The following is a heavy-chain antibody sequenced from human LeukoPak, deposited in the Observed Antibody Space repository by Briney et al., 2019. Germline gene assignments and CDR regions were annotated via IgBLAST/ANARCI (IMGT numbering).Heavy chain of an antibody. V-gene: IGHV3-66*02. CDR3: ARDVGGYDTYYYYYYMDV. J-gene: IGHJ6*03. CDR1: GFTVSSNY. D-gene: IGHD5-12*01. CDR2: IYSGGST. Sequence: GGSLRLSCAASGFTVSSNYMSWVRQAPGKGLEWVSVIYSGGSTYYADSVKGRFTISRDNSKNTLYLQMNSLRAEDTAVYYCARDVGGYDTYYYYYYMDVWGKGTTVTVSS.